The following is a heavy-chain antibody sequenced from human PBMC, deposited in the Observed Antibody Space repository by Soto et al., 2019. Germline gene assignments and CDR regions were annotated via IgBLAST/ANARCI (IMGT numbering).Heavy chain of an antibody. D-gene: IGHD2-2*01. CDR2: ISGTGDYT. CDR1: GFTFSNFA. J-gene: IGHJ5*02. Sequence: GGSLRLSCAASGFTFSNFAMTWVRQAPGAGLEWVSSISGTGDYTYYEDSVKGRFTISRDNARDTLFLHINNLRADDTAVYYCPKTSRQSASAIQAFPDPWGLGTLVTVSS. V-gene: IGHV3-23*01. CDR3: PKTSRQSASAIQAFPDP.